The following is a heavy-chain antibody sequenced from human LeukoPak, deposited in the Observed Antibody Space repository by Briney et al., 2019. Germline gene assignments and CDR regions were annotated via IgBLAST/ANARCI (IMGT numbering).Heavy chain of an antibody. J-gene: IGHJ6*02. V-gene: IGHV4-31*03. CDR3: ARTAGRNYYYHGMDV. CDR2: IYYSGST. D-gene: IGHD1-1*01. Sequence: PSETLSLTCTVSGGSISSGGYYWSWIRQHPGKGLEWIGYIYYSGSTYYNPSLKSRVTISVDTSKNQFSLKLSSVTAADTAVYYCARTAGRNYYYHGMDVWGQGTTVTVSS. CDR1: GGSISSGGYY.